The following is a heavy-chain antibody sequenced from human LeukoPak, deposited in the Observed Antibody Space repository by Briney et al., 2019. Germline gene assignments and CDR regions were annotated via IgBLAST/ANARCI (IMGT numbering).Heavy chain of an antibody. D-gene: IGHD3-16*01. CDR2: IRSKANSYAT. V-gene: IGHV3-73*01. Sequence: GGSLDLSCAASGFTFSGSAMHWVRRASGKGLEWVGRIRSKANSYATAYAASVKGRFTISRDDSKNTAYLQMNSLKTEDTAVYYCTRAGDDYVWEDFDYWGQGTPVTVSS. CDR1: GFTFSGSA. CDR3: TRAGDDYVWEDFDY. J-gene: IGHJ4*02.